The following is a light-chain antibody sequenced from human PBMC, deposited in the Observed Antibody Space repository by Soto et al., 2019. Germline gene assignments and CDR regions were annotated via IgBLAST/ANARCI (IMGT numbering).Light chain of an antibody. CDR2: DVT. CDR3: GSYATGGAYV. J-gene: IGLJ1*01. CDR1: SSGVGGYNA. Sequence: QSVLTQPASVSGSPGQSITISCTGTSSGVGGYNAVSWYQQHPGKAPKLMIYDVTNRPSGASNRFSGSKSGNTASLTIYGLQAEDEADYYCGSYATGGAYVFGTGTKVTVL. V-gene: IGLV2-14*01.